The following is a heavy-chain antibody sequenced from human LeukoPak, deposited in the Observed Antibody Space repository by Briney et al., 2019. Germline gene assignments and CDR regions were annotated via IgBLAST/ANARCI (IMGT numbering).Heavy chain of an antibody. V-gene: IGHV3-15*01. CDR2: IKSKSDGGTT. D-gene: IGHD6-6*01. CDR3: STGFRLSSQK. Sequence: PGGSLRLSCTASGFTFNNAWMIWVRQALGKGLEWVGRIKSKSDGGTTDYAAPVKGRFTISRDDSKNMLYLQMNSLKTEDTAVYYCSTGFRLSSQKWGQGTLVTVSS. J-gene: IGHJ4*02. CDR1: GFTFNNAW.